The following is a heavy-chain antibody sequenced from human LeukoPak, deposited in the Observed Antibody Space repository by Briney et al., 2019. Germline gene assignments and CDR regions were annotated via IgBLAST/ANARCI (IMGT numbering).Heavy chain of an antibody. J-gene: IGHJ4*02. CDR2: ISGSGGST. Sequence: GGSLRLSCAASGFTFSSYAMSWVRQAPGKGLEWVSAISGSGGSTYYADSVKGRFTISRDNSKNTLYLQMNSLRAEDTAVYYCARGALYQYYLDYWGWGQGTLVTVSS. D-gene: IGHD4-17*01. V-gene: IGHV3-23*01. CDR1: GFTFSSYA. CDR3: ARGALYQYYLDYWG.